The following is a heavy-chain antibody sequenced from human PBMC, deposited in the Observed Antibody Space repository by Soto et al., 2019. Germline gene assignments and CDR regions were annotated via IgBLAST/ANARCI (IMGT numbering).Heavy chain of an antibody. V-gene: IGHV3-48*02. CDR3: ARCRYSYGYDFDY. CDR1: EFTFSSYG. Sequence: EVQLVESGGGLVQPGGSLRLSCAASEFTFSSYGMSWVRQAPGKGLEWVSFISSRSTTLYYADSVKGRFTISTDNAKNSLYLQMNSLRDEDTAVYYCARCRYSYGYDFDYWGQGTLVTVSS. CDR2: ISSRSTTL. D-gene: IGHD5-18*01. J-gene: IGHJ4*02.